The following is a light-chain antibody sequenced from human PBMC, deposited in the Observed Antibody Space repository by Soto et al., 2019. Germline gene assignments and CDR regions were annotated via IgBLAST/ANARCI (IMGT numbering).Light chain of an antibody. CDR2: AAS. CDR1: QGIRND. J-gene: IGKJ1*01. Sequence: AIQMTQSPSSLSASVGDRVTITCRASQGIRNDLGWYQQKPGKAPKLLIYAASSLQSGVPSRFSGSGSGTDFTLTICSLQPEDFATYYCLQDYNYPRFGQGTKVEIK. CDR3: LQDYNYPR. V-gene: IGKV1-6*01.